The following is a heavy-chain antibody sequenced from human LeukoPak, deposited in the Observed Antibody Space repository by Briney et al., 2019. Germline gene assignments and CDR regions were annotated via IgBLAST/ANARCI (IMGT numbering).Heavy chain of an antibody. CDR1: GYSISSGYY. Sequence: SETLSLTCAVSGYSISSGYYWGWIRQPPGKGLEWIGSIYHSGSTYYNPSLKSRVTITVDTSKNQFSLTLSSVTAADTAVYYCARVQYSSSSGYGYYYYYYMDVWGKGTTVTVSS. J-gene: IGHJ6*03. CDR3: ARVQYSSSSGYGYYYYYYMDV. CDR2: IYHSGST. V-gene: IGHV4-38-2*01. D-gene: IGHD6-6*01.